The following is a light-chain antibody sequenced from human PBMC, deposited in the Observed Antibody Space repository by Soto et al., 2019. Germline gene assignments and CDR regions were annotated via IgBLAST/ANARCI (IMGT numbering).Light chain of an antibody. V-gene: IGLV2-14*01. CDR1: SSDVGGYNY. J-gene: IGLJ2*01. CDR3: SSYTSSSSLVV. Sequence: ALTQPASVSGSPGQSITISCAGTSSDVGGYNYVSWYQQHPGKAPRLMIYDATNRPSGVSNRFSGSKSGNTASLTISGLQAEDEANYYCSSYTSSSSLVVFGGGTKLTVL. CDR2: DAT.